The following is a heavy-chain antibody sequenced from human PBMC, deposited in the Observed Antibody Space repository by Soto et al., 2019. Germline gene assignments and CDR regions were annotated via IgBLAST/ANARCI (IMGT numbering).Heavy chain of an antibody. J-gene: IGHJ4*02. CDR2: ISAYNGNT. D-gene: IGHD3-10*01. Sequence: QVQLVQSGAEVKKPGASVKVSCKASGYTFTSYGISWVRQAPGQGLEWMGWISAYNGNTNYAQKLQGRVTMTTDTSTSTAYMELRSLRSDDTAVDYWARVYRITMVRGELSEYWGQGTLVTVSS. V-gene: IGHV1-18*01. CDR1: GYTFTSYG. CDR3: ARVYRITMVRGELSEY.